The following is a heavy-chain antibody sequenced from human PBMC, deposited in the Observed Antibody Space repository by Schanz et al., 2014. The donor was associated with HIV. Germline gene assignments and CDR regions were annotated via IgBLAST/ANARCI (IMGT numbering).Heavy chain of an antibody. D-gene: IGHD3-10*01. V-gene: IGHV3-21*01. CDR2: IDSSSSYK. CDR3: AREDGWFGDIYYFGLDV. CDR1: RFTFSVYA. Sequence: EVQLVESGGGLVKPGGSLRLSCAASRFTFSVYAMNWVRQAPGKGLEWVSSIDSSSSYKYYADSVKGRFTISRDNAKNSLYLQMTTLRAEDTAVYYCAREDGWFGDIYYFGLDVWGRGTTVTVSS. J-gene: IGHJ6*02.